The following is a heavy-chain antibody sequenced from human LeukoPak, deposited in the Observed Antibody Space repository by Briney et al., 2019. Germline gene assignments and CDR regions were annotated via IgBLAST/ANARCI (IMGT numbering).Heavy chain of an antibody. CDR3: ARAPYGSGSPYYFDY. CDR2: IYHSGST. J-gene: IGHJ4*02. Sequence: SGTLSLTCAVSGGSISSSNWWSWVRQPPGKGLEWIGEIYHSGSTNYNPSLKSRVTISVDKSKNQFSLKLSSVTAADTAVYYCARAPYGSGSPYYFDYWGQGTLVTVSS. CDR1: GGSISSSNW. V-gene: IGHV4-4*02. D-gene: IGHD3-10*01.